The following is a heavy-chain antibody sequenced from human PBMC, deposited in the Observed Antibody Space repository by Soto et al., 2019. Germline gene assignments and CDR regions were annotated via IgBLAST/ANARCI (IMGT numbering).Heavy chain of an antibody. V-gene: IGHV4-34*01. CDR3: ARSKCSGGSCATIDY. CDR1: GGSFSGYY. D-gene: IGHD2-15*01. Sequence: PSETLSLTCAVYGGSFSGYYWSWIRQPPGKGLEWIGEINHSGSTNYNPSHKSRVTKSVDTSKNQFSLKLRSVTAADTAFYYCARSKCSGGSCATIDYWGQGTLVTVSS. CDR2: INHSGST. J-gene: IGHJ4*02.